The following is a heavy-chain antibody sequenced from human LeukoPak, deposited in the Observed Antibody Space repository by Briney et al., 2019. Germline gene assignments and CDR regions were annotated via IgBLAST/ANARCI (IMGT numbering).Heavy chain of an antibody. CDR2: IYYSGST. D-gene: IGHD2-21*02. Sequence: SETLSLTCTVSGGSISSSSYCWGWIRQPPGKGLEWIGSIYYSGSTYYNPSLKSRVTISVDTSKNQFSLKLSSVTAADTAVYYCARRELLGGWFDPWGREPWSPSPQ. V-gene: IGHV4-39*01. J-gene: IGHJ5*02. CDR3: ARRELLGGWFDP. CDR1: GGSISSSSYC.